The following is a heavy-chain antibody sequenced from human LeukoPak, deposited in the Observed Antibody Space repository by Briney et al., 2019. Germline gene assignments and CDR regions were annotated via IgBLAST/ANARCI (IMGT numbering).Heavy chain of an antibody. D-gene: IGHD2-21*02. J-gene: IGHJ4*02. Sequence: PGGSLRLSCAASGFPFSSYAMSWVRQAPGKGLEWVSAISGSGGSTYYADSVKGRFTISRDNSKNTLYLQMNSLRAEDTAVYYCAKDPHVVVTSSGDYWGQGTLVTVSS. V-gene: IGHV3-23*01. CDR2: ISGSGGST. CDR3: AKDPHVVVTSSGDY. CDR1: GFPFSSYA.